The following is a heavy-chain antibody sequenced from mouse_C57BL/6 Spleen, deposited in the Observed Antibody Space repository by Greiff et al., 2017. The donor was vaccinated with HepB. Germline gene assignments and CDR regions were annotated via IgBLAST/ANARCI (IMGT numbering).Heavy chain of an antibody. D-gene: IGHD2-4*01. J-gene: IGHJ1*03. CDR2: INPSNGGT. Sequence: VQLQQPGTELVKPGASVKLSCKASGYTFTSYWMHWVKQRPGQGLEWIGNINPSNGGTNYNEKFKSKATLTVDKSSSTAYMQLSSLTSEDSAVYYCARGVYYDYWYFDVWGTGTTVTVSS. CDR1: GYTFTSYW. V-gene: IGHV1-53*01. CDR3: ARGVYYDYWYFDV.